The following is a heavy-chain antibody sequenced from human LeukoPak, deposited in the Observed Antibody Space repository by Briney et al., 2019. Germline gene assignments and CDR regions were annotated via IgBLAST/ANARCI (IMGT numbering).Heavy chain of an antibody. D-gene: IGHD2-2*01. CDR2: IYYSGST. CDR1: GGSISSSSYY. CDR3: ARVGVVVYAFDI. Sequence: SETLSPTCTVSGGSISSSSYYWGWIRQPPGKGLEWIGSIYYSGSTYYNPSLKSRVTISVDTSKNQFSLKLSSVTAADTAVYYCARVGVVVYAFDIWGQGTMVTVSS. V-gene: IGHV4-39*07. J-gene: IGHJ3*02.